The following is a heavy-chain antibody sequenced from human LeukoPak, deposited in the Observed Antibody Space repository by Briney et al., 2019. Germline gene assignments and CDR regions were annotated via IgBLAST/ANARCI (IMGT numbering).Heavy chain of an antibody. J-gene: IGHJ4*02. Sequence: GSLRLSCAASGFTLSNHWMHWVRQVPGKGLEWVSYISSSSSTIYYADSVKGRFTISRDNAKNSLYLQMNSLRAEDTAVYYCAREPELYCSSTSCYAFDYWGQGTLVTVSS. CDR2: ISSSSSTI. CDR3: AREPELYCSSTSCYAFDY. CDR1: GFTLSNHW. D-gene: IGHD2-2*01. V-gene: IGHV3-48*01.